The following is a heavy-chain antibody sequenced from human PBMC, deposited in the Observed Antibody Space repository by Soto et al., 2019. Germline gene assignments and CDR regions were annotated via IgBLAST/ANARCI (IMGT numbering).Heavy chain of an antibody. CDR1: GGTFSSYT. V-gene: IGHV1-69*02. D-gene: IGHD5-18*01. CDR3: ATDTAMALDAFDI. Sequence: SVKVSCKASGGTFSSYTISWVRQAPGQGLEWMGRIIPILGIANYAQKFQGRVTITADKSTSTAYMELSSLRSEDTAVYYCATDTAMALDAFDIRGQGTMVTVSS. CDR2: IIPILGIA. J-gene: IGHJ3*02.